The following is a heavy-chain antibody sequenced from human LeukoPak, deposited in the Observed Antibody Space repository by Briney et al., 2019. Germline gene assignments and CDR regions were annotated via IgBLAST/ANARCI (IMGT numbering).Heavy chain of an antibody. CDR2: IYHSGST. CDR3: AREDSSSYWFDP. V-gene: IGHV4-30-2*01. J-gene: IGHJ5*02. D-gene: IGHD6-13*01. Sequence: PSETLSLTCAASGGSISSGGYSWSWIRQPPGKGLEWIGYIYHSGSTYYNPSLKSRVTISVDGSKNQFFLKLSSVTAADTAVYYCAREDSSSYWFDPWGQGTLVTVSS. CDR1: GGSISSGGYS.